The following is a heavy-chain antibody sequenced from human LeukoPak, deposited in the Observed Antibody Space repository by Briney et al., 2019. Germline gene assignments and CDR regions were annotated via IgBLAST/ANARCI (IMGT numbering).Heavy chain of an antibody. J-gene: IGHJ5*02. V-gene: IGHV4-59*01. CDR1: GGSISSYY. Sequence: SETLSLTCTVSGGSISSYYWSWIRQPPGKGLEWIGYIYYSGSTNYNPSLKSRVTISVDTSKNQFSLKLSSVTAADTAVYYCASTYSSSWYSGWFDPWGQRTLVTVSS. CDR2: IYYSGST. D-gene: IGHD6-13*01. CDR3: ASTYSSSWYSGWFDP.